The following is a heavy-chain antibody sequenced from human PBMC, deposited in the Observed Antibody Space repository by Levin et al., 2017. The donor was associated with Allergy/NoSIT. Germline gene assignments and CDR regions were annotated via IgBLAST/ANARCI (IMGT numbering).Heavy chain of an antibody. V-gene: IGHV3-33*01. CDR3: ARETRGYSYGWNFDY. CDR1: GFTFSSYG. J-gene: IGHJ4*02. D-gene: IGHD5-18*01. Sequence: GGSLRLSCAASGFTFSSYGMHWVRQAPGKGLEWVAVIWYDGSNKYYADSVKGRFTISRDNSKNTLYLQMNSLRAEDTAVYYCARETRGYSYGWNFDYWGQGTLVTVSS. CDR2: IWYDGSNK.